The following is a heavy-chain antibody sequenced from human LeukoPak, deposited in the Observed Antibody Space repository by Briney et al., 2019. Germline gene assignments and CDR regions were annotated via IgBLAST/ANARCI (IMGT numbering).Heavy chain of an antibody. CDR1: GFTFSSYS. Sequence: GGSLRLSCAASGFTFSSYSMNWVRQAPGKGLEWVSYISSSSSTIYYADSVKGRFTISRDNSKNTVYLQMNSLRAEDTAVYYCAAPGVPAATYYFDYWGQGTLVTVSS. V-gene: IGHV3-48*01. D-gene: IGHD2-2*01. CDR3: AAPGVPAATYYFDY. J-gene: IGHJ4*02. CDR2: ISSSSSTI.